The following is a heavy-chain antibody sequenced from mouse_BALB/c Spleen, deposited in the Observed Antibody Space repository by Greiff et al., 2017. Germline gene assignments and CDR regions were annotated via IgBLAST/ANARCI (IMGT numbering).Heavy chain of an antibody. V-gene: IGHV5-15*02. CDR2: ISNLAYSI. CDR3: ARDGGFSWFAY. J-gene: IGHJ3*01. Sequence: EVQVVESGGGLVQPGGSRKLSCAASGFTFSDYGMAWVRQAPGKGPEWVAFISNLAYSIYYADTVTGRFTISRENAKNTLYLEMSSLRSEDTAMYYCARDGGFSWFAYWGQGTLVTVSA. CDR1: GFTFSDYG.